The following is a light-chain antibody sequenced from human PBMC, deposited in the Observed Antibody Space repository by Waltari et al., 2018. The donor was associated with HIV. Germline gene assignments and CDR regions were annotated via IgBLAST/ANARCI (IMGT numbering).Light chain of an antibody. J-gene: IGKJ2*01. Sequence: DVQMTQSPSTLSAAVGDKVTITCRASQIINNCLTWYQQKPGKPPKLLIYKTSYLESGVPSRFSGSVSGADFTLIIDGLQPDDFATYYCQQYNSHSYAFGQGTKVDVK. CDR1: QIINNC. CDR2: KTS. CDR3: QQYNSHSYA. V-gene: IGKV1-5*03.